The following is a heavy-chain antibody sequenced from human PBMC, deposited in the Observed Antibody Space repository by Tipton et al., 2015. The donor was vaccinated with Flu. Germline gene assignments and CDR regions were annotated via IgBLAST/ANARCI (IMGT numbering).Heavy chain of an antibody. Sequence: TLSLTCTVSGGSVNSYFWSWIRQPPGKGLEWIGHVYYTGSTNYNPSLKSRVTISKDTSKNHFSLKLTSVTAADTAVYYCARYAYPHVDSWGQGTLVTVSS. V-gene: IGHV4-59*02. CDR1: GGSVNSYF. D-gene: IGHD3-16*01. CDR2: VYYTGST. J-gene: IGHJ5*01. CDR3: ARYAYPHVDS.